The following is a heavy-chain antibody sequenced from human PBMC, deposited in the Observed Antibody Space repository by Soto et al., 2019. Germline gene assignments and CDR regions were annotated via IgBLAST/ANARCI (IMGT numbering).Heavy chain of an antibody. CDR1: GFTVSTHY. CDR3: ARGYYDSTAYFDY. CDR2: IYSGGST. Sequence: GGSLRLSCAASGFTVSTHYMTWVRQAPGKGLEWVSLIYSGGSTYYADSVKGRFTISRDNTKNMLYLQMNNLRAGDTAVYYCARGYYDSTAYFDYWGQGTLVTVSS. J-gene: IGHJ4*02. V-gene: IGHV3-53*01. D-gene: IGHD3-22*01.